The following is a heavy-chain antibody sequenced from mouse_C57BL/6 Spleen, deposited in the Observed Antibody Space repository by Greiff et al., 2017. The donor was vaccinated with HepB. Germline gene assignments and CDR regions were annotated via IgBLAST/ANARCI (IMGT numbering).Heavy chain of an antibody. D-gene: IGHD2-1*01. J-gene: IGHJ1*03. Sequence: VQLQQSGAELVKPGASVKLSCKASGYTFTSYWMHWVKQRPGQGLEWIGMIHPNSGSTNYNEKFKSKATLTVDKSSSTAYMQLSSLTSEDSAVYYCAREDGNYEGYWYFDVWGTGTTVTVSS. CDR3: AREDGNYEGYWYFDV. CDR2: IHPNSGST. V-gene: IGHV1-64*01. CDR1: GYTFTSYW.